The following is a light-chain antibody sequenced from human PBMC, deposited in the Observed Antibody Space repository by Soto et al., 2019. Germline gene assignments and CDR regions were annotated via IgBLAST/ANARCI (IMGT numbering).Light chain of an antibody. V-gene: IGLV4-60*03. CDR1: SGHSTYI. J-gene: IGLJ2*01. CDR3: ETWDSKIRV. CDR2: VEGSGSY. Sequence: QPVLTQSSSASASLGSSVKLTCTLTSGHSTYIIAWHQQQPGEAPRYLMRVEGSGSYNRGSGVPDRFSGSSSGADRYLTISNLQSEDEADYYCETWDSKIRVFGGGTQLTVL.